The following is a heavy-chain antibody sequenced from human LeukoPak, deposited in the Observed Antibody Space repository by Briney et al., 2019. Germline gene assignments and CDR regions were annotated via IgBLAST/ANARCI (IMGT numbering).Heavy chain of an antibody. Sequence: PGGSLRLSCAASGLTFSSHSMNWVRQAPGKGLECVSYISSSSSSIYYADSVKGRFTISRDNAKNSLYLQMNSLRAEDTAVYYCAMSFDYWGQGTLVTVSP. CDR3: AMSFDY. V-gene: IGHV3-48*04. CDR1: GLTFSSHS. J-gene: IGHJ4*02. CDR2: ISSSSSSI.